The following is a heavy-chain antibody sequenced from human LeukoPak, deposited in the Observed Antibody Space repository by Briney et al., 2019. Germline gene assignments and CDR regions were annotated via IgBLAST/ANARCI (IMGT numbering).Heavy chain of an antibody. Sequence: SVKVSCKASVGTFSSYAISWVRQAPGQGLEWMGRIIPIFGTANYAQKFQGRVTITTYESTSTAYMELSSLRSEDTAVYYCARVGPFGDSAPYYFDYWGQGTLVTVSS. J-gene: IGHJ4*02. CDR2: IIPIFGTA. CDR1: VGTFSSYA. D-gene: IGHD4-17*01. CDR3: ARVGPFGDSAPYYFDY. V-gene: IGHV1-69*05.